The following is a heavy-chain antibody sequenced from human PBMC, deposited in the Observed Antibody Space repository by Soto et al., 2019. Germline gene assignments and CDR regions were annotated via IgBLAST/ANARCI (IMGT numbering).Heavy chain of an antibody. CDR2: IIPIFGTA. J-gene: IGHJ6*02. CDR1: GGTFSSYA. V-gene: IGHV1-69*19. D-gene: IGHD6-13*01. Sequence: SVNVSCKASGGTFSSYAISWVRQAPGQGLGWMGGIIPIFGTANYAQKFQGRVTITADESTSTAYMALSRLRSEDTAVYYCARGTPEFSIAAAGPAKGHYYYYGMDVWGQGTTVTVSS. CDR3: ARGTPEFSIAAAGPAKGHYYYYGMDV.